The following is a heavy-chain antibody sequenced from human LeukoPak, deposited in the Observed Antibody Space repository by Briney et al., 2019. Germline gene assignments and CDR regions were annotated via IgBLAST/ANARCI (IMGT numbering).Heavy chain of an antibody. CDR1: GFTFSSYA. CDR3: AKVSSDDYVWGSYIDY. V-gene: IGHV3-23*01. Sequence: PGGSLRLSCAASGFTFSSYAMSWVRQAPGKGLEWVSAISGSGGSTYCADSVKGRFTISRDNSKNTLYLQMNSLRAEDTAVYYCAKVSSDDYVWGSYIDYWGQGTLVTVSS. D-gene: IGHD3-16*01. CDR2: ISGSGGST. J-gene: IGHJ4*02.